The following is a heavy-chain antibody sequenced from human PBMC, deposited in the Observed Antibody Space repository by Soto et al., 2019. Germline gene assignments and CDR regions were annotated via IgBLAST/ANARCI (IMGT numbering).Heavy chain of an antibody. V-gene: IGHV1-18*01. J-gene: IGHJ5*02. CDR2: ISAYNGNT. Sequence: ASVKVSCKASGYTFTSYGISWVRQAPGQGLEWMGWISAYNGNTNYAQKLQGRVTMTTDTSTSTAYMELRSLRSDDTAVYYCARLLVHTGTISTSTKWFDPWGQGTLVTVSS. D-gene: IGHD1-7*01. CDR3: ARLLVHTGTISTSTKWFDP. CDR1: GYTFTSYG.